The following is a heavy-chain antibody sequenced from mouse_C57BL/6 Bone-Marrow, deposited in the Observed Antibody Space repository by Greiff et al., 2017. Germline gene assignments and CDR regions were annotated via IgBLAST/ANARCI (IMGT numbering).Heavy chain of an antibody. V-gene: IGHV1-64*01. CDR2: IHPNSGST. CDR1: GYTFTSYW. Sequence: QVHVKQPGAELVKPGASVTLSCKASGYTFTSYWMHWVKQRPGQGLEWIGMIHPNSGSTNYNEKFKSKATLTVDKSSSTAYMQLSSLTSEDSAVYYCARRLTSYYFDYWGQGTTLTVSS. J-gene: IGHJ2*01. D-gene: IGHD1-3*01. CDR3: ARRLTSYYFDY.